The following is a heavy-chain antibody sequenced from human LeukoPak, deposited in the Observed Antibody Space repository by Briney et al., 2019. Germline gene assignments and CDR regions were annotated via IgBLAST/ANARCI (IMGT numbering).Heavy chain of an antibody. J-gene: IGHJ4*02. CDR2: INHSGST. Sequence: PSETLSVTCTVSGGSIFSYYWSWIRQPPGKGLEWIGEINHSGSTNYNPSLKSRVTISVDTSKNQFSLKLSSVTAADTAVYYCARENNDYGGKKAFDYWGQGTLVTVSS. CDR3: ARENNDYGGKKAFDY. D-gene: IGHD4-23*01. V-gene: IGHV4-34*01. CDR1: GGSIFSYY.